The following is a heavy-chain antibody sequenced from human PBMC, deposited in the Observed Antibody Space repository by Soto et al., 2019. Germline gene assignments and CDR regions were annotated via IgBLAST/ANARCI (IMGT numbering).Heavy chain of an antibody. CDR2: ISAYNGNT. CDR1: GYTFTSYG. CDR3: ARDGSRDYKSYYYYGMDV. J-gene: IGHJ6*02. D-gene: IGHD1-26*01. Sequence: QVQLVQSGAEVKKPGASVKVSCKASGYTFTSYGISWVRQAPGQGLEWMGWISAYNGNTNYAQKLQGRVTMTTDTSTSTAYIELRSLRSDDTAVYYCARDGSRDYKSYYYYGMDVWGQGTTVTVSS. V-gene: IGHV1-18*01.